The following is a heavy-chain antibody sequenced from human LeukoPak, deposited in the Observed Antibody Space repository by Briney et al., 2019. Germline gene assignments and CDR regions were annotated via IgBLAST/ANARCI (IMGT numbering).Heavy chain of an antibody. D-gene: IGHD6-13*01. J-gene: IGHJ4*02. Sequence: SVKVSCKASGYTFTSYGISWVRQAPGQGLEWMGRIIPILGIANYAQKFQGRVTITADKSTSTAYMELSSLRSEDTAVYYCARGIGAAAGTADYWGQGTLVTVSS. CDR1: GYTFTSYG. V-gene: IGHV1-69*04. CDR2: IIPILGIA. CDR3: ARGIGAAAGTADY.